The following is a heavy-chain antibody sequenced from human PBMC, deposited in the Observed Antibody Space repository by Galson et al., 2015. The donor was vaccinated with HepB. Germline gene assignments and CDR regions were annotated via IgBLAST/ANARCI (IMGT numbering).Heavy chain of an antibody. D-gene: IGHD2-15*01. CDR3: ARAHRNCSGGSCYSFDY. V-gene: IGHV4-61*01. CDR1: GGSVSSGSYY. J-gene: IGHJ4*02. Sequence: SETLSLTCTVSGGSVSSGSYYWSWIRQPPGKGLEWIGYIYYSGSSNYNPSLKSRVTISVDTSGNQFSLKLSSVTAADTAVYYCARAHRNCSGGSCYSFDYWGQGTLVTVSS. CDR2: IYYSGSS.